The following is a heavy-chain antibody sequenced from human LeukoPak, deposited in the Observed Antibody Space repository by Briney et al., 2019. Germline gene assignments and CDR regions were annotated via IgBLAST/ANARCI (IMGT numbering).Heavy chain of an antibody. CDR1: GGSISSYY. Sequence: KASETLSLTCTVSGGSISSYYWSWIRQPPGKGLEWIGYIYYSGSTNYNPSLKSRVTISVDTSKNQFSLKLSSVTAADTAVYYCASLRDSSGYYYFDYWGQGTLVTVSS. J-gene: IGHJ4*02. D-gene: IGHD3-22*01. V-gene: IGHV4-59*08. CDR3: ASLRDSSGYYYFDY. CDR2: IYYSGST.